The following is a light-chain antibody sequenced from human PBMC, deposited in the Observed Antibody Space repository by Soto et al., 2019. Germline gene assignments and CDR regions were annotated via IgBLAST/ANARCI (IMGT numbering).Light chain of an antibody. CDR2: GAS. CDR3: HQSYRANT. V-gene: IGKV1-39*01. Sequence: DIQMTQSPSSLSASVGDRVTITCRARQYVNSNLNWYQQKPGTAPKPLIYGASSLHSGVPSRFSGGGSGTDFTLTISSLQPEDSATYFCHQSYRANTFGQGTKVEIK. J-gene: IGKJ2*01. CDR1: QYVNSN.